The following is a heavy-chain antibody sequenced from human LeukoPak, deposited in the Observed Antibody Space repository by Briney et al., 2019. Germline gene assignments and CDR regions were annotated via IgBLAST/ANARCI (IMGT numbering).Heavy chain of an antibody. D-gene: IGHD6-19*01. J-gene: IGHJ4*02. Sequence: PGGSLRLSCAASGFTVSSNYMSWVRQAPGKGLEWVSAISGSGGSTYYADSVKGRFTISRDNSKNTLYLQMNSLRAEDTAVYYCAKVSGWSWFDYWGQGTLVTVSS. CDR2: ISGSGGST. CDR3: AKVSGWSWFDY. V-gene: IGHV3-23*01. CDR1: GFTVSSNY.